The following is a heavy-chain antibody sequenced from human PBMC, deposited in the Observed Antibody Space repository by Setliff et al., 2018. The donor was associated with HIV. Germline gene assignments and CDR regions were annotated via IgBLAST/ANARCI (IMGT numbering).Heavy chain of an antibody. CDR1: GGSVSGYY. J-gene: IGHJ4*02. CDR3: AADSRFDY. Sequence: SETLSLTCAVYGGSVSGYYWGWIRQPPGKGLEWIGLIYHSGSTYYNPSLKSRVTISVDTSKNQFSLKLSSVTAADTAVYYCAADSRFDYWGQGTLVTVSS. CDR2: IYHSGST. V-gene: IGHV4-38-2*01.